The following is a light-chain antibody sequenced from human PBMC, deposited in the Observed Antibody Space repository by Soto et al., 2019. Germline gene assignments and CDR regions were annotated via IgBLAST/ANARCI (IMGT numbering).Light chain of an antibody. J-gene: IGKJ1*01. CDR1: QSIASF. V-gene: IGKV1-39*01. CDR2: DTS. CDR3: QTYDKAPWT. Sequence: DIQMTQSPSSLSASIGDTVTITCRASQSIASFLNWLQLKPGKAPKLLISDTSTLQSGVPSRFSGGGSGTEFTLTISALQSEDVGTYFCQTYDKAPWTFGPGTRV.